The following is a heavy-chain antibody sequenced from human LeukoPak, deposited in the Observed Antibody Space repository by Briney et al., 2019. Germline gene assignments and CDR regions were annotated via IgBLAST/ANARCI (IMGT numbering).Heavy chain of an antibody. D-gene: IGHD6-13*01. CDR1: GFTFSSYW. J-gene: IGHJ6*03. CDR3: ARDGGSSWYGYYYYYMDF. Sequence: PGGSLRLSCAASGFTFSSYWMSWVRQAPGKGLEWVANIKQDGSEKYYVDSVKGRFTISRDNAKNSLYLQMNSLRAEDTAVYYCARDGGSSWYGYYYYYMDFWGKGTTVTVSS. V-gene: IGHV3-7*01. CDR2: IKQDGSEK.